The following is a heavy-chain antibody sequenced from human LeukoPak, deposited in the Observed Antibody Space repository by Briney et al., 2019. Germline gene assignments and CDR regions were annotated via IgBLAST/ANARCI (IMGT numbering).Heavy chain of an antibody. Sequence: SVKVSCKASGGTFISYAISWVRQAPGQGLEWMGGIIPIFGTANYAQKFQGRVAITTDESTSTAYMELSSLRSEDTAVYYCARGGYGSGRPYYYYYYYMDVWGKGTTVTVSS. D-gene: IGHD3-10*01. CDR3: ARGGYGSGRPYYYYYYYMDV. CDR1: GGTFISYA. CDR2: IIPIFGTA. J-gene: IGHJ6*03. V-gene: IGHV1-69*05.